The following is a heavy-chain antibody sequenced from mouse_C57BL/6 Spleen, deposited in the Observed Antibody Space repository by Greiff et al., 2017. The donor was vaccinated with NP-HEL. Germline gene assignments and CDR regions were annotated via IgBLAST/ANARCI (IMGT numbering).Heavy chain of an antibody. CDR1: GYTFTDYY. CDR3: ARGDEDASSYSFDY. J-gene: IGHJ2*01. Sequence: EVQLQQSGPELVKPGASVKISCKASGYTFTDYYMNWVKQSHGKSLEWIGDINPNNGGTSYNQKFKGKATLTVDKSSSTAYMELRSLTSEDSAVYYCARGDEDASSYSFDYWGQGTTLTVSS. V-gene: IGHV1-26*01. CDR2: INPNNGGT. D-gene: IGHD1-1*01.